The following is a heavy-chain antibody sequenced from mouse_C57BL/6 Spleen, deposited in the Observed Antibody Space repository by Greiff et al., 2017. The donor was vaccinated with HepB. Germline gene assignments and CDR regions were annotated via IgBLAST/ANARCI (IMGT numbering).Heavy chain of an antibody. CDR1: GYTFTSYW. Sequence: QVQLQQPGPELVKPGASVKLSCKASGYTFTSYWMHWVKQRPGQGLEWIGNINPSNGGTNYNEKFKRQATLTVDKSSSTAYMQLSSLTSEDSAVYYCARCYDGNYGGVYFDYWGQGTTLTVSS. V-gene: IGHV1-53*01. CDR2: INPSNGGT. CDR3: ARCYDGNYGGVYFDY. D-gene: IGHD2-3*01. J-gene: IGHJ2*01.